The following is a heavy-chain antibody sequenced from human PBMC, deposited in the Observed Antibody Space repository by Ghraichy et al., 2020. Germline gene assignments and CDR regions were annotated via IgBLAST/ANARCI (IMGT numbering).Heavy chain of an antibody. CDR2: VGTTNSGT. D-gene: IGHD2-15*01. Sequence: GGSLRLSCAASGFTFSAYDICWVRQAPGKGLEWVSTVGTTNSGTYYADSVRGRFTISRDNSKNMVYVQMNSLRVEDTAVYYCANIGYCGGGGCSSRGYWGQGTLVTVSS. V-gene: IGHV3-23*01. J-gene: IGHJ4*02. CDR1: GFTFSAYD. CDR3: ANIGYCGGGGCSSRGY.